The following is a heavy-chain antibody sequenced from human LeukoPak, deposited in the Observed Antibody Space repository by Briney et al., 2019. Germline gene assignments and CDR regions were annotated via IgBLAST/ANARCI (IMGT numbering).Heavy chain of an antibody. CDR1: GFTFSDYY. CDR3: ARESVAGNAFDI. D-gene: IGHD6-19*01. V-gene: IGHV3-11*01. CDR2: ISSSGSTI. J-gene: IGHJ3*02. Sequence: PGGSLRLSCAASGFTFSDYYMSSIRQAPGKGLEWVSYISSSGSTIYYADSVKGRFTISRDNAKNSLYLQMNSLRAEDTAVYYCARESVAGNAFDIWGQGTMVTVSS.